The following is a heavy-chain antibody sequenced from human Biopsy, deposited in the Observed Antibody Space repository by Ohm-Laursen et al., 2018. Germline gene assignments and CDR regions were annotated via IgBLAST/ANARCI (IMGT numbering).Heavy chain of an antibody. CDR3: ARGPYGDNAGAFDV. V-gene: IGHV4-34*01. J-gene: IGHJ3*01. Sequence: SETLPLTCTVDGGSFSGYDWTWIRQPPGKGLEWVGEFSHTGTTIYNPSLESRLTISVDKSKNHFSLRLTSVTAADTATYFCARGPYGDNAGAFDVWGQGTVVTVSS. CDR1: GGSFSGYD. D-gene: IGHD4/OR15-4a*01. CDR2: FSHTGTT.